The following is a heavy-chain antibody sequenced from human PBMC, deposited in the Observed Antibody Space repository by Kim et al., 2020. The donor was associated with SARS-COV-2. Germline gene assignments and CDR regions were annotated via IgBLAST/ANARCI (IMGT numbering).Heavy chain of an antibody. D-gene: IGHD4-17*01. CDR2: ISYDGSNK. CDR1: GFTFSSYG. J-gene: IGHJ4*02. CDR3: AKDRTNYGDYELPTDFDY. V-gene: IGHV3-30*18. Sequence: GGSLRLSCAASGFTFSSYGMHWVRQAPGKGLEWVAVISYDGSNKYYADSVKGRFTISRDNSKNTLYLQMNSPRAEDTAVYYCAKDRTNYGDYELPTDFDYWGQGTLVTVSS.